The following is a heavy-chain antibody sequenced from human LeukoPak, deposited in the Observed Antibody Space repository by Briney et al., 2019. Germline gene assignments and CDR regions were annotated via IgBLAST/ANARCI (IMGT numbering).Heavy chain of an antibody. J-gene: IGHJ4*02. Sequence: GRSLRLSCAAPGFTFSGFAMHSVRQAPGKGLEWISGITSNGASGGYADSVKGRFTISRDNSKNSLYLKMNSLRVEDMALYYCVNDMWGREARGECTDYWGQGTLVTVSS. CDR1: GFTFSGFA. CDR3: VNDMWGREARGECTDY. D-gene: IGHD7-27*01. CDR2: ITSNGASG. V-gene: IGHV3-9*03.